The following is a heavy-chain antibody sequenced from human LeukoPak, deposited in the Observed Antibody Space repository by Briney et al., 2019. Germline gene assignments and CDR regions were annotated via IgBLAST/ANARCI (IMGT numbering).Heavy chain of an antibody. D-gene: IGHD3-16*01. CDR3: AKDREYSYVYDAFDI. Sequence: GGSLRLSCAASGFTFSSYAMSWVRQAPGKGLAWVSGMSGSGGSTYYADSVKGRFTISRDNSKNTLYLQMNTLRAEDTAVYYCAKDREYSYVYDAFDIWGQGTLVTVSS. J-gene: IGHJ3*02. CDR2: MSGSGGST. V-gene: IGHV3-23*01. CDR1: GFTFSSYA.